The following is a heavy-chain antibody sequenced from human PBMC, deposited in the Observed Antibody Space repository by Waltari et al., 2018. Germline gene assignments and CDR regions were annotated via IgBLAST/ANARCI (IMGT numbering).Heavy chain of an antibody. J-gene: IGHJ6*02. CDR2: IDDDGAS. V-gene: IGHV3-66*01. CDR3: AKDFFLSGKGYYGMDV. Sequence: DVQVVESGGGLVQPGGSLRLSCVASAFTVRHSYINWVRQAPGKGLEWVAVIDDDGASHYADSVRGRFSISRDNSKNTIYLQMNKLTAEDSAVYFCAKDFFLSGKGYYGMDVWGPGTTVTVSS. CDR1: AFTVRHSY. D-gene: IGHD3-10*01.